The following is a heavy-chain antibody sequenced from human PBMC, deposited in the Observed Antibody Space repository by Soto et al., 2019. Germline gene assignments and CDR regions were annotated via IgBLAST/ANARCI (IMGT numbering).Heavy chain of an antibody. V-gene: IGHV4-34*01. CDR3: AGLCSGGTDSKRRWFDP. CDR1: GASFSDYS. J-gene: IGHJ5*02. D-gene: IGHD2-15*01. CDR2: INHTGST. Sequence: NPSETLSLTCAIYGASFSDYSWSWIRQPPGKGLQWIGEINHTGSTNYSPSLKSRVTISQDTSKNQFFLRLRSVTAADTAVYYCAGLCSGGTDSKRRWFDPWGQGTQVTVS.